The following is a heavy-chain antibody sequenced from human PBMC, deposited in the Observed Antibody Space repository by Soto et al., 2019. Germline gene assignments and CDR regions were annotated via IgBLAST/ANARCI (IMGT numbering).Heavy chain of an antibody. CDR3: ARTYGSGSRGTLDI. Sequence: PSETLSLTCTVSGGSISSGDYYWSWIRQPPGKGLEWIGYIYYSGSTYYNPSLKSRVTISVDTSKNQFSLKLSSVTAADTAVYYCARTYGSGSRGTLDIWGQGTMVTVSS. CDR2: IYYSGST. D-gene: IGHD3-10*01. J-gene: IGHJ3*02. V-gene: IGHV4-30-4*01. CDR1: GGSISSGDYY.